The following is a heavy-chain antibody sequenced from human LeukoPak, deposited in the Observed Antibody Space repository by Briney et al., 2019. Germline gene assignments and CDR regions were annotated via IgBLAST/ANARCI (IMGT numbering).Heavy chain of an antibody. J-gene: IGHJ6*03. D-gene: IGHD3-22*01. V-gene: IGHV1-18*01. Sequence: GASVKVSCKASGYTFTSYGISWVRQAPGQGLEGMGWITAYNGNKNYAQKFQGRVTMTTDTSTSTAYRELRSLRSDDAVVYYCARDIGGYYDSSGYYYYYYYYMDVWGKGTTVTVSS. CDR3: ARDIGGYYDSSGYYYYYYYYMDV. CDR1: GYTFTSYG. CDR2: ITAYNGNK.